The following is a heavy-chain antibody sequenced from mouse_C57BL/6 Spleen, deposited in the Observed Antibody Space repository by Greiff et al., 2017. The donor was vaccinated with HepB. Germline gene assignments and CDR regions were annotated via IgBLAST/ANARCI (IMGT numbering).Heavy chain of an antibody. V-gene: IGHV1-59*01. Sequence: VQLQQPGAELVRPGTSVKLSCKASGYTFTSYWMHWVKQRPGQGLEWIGVIDPSDSYTNYNQKFKGKATLTVDTSSSTAYMQLSSLTSEDSAVYYCSRSGITTRVATEYYFDYWGQGTTLTVSS. D-gene: IGHD1-1*01. CDR1: GYTFTSYW. CDR3: SRSGITTRVATEYYFDY. CDR2: IDPSDSYT. J-gene: IGHJ2*01.